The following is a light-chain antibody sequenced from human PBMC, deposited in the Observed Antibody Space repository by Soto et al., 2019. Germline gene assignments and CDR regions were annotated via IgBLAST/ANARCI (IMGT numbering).Light chain of an antibody. J-gene: IGKJ2*01. Sequence: DIQLTQSPSFLSASVGDRVTITCRASQGISTYLAWYLQRPGKAPKLLIYGASTLQSGVPSRFSGSGSGTEFTLTNRSLKPADFGTYYWHQLNSDWYAFGQGTKLEIK. V-gene: IGKV1-9*01. CDR1: QGISTY. CDR3: HQLNSDWYA. CDR2: GAS.